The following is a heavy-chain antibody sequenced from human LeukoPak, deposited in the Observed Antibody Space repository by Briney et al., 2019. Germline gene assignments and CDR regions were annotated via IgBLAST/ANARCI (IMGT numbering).Heavy chain of an antibody. D-gene: IGHD6-13*01. CDR2: IYTSGST. CDR1: GCSISSGYY. Sequence: SETLSLTCTVSGCSISSGYYWGWIRQPPGKGLEWIGRIYTSGSTNYNPSLKSRVTMSVDTSKNQFSLKLSSVTAADTAVYYCARDGGQQPKNWFDPWGQGTLVTVSS. CDR3: ARDGGQQPKNWFDP. J-gene: IGHJ5*02. V-gene: IGHV4-38-2*02.